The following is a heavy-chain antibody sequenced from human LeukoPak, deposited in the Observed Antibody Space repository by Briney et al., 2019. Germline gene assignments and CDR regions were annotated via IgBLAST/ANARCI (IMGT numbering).Heavy chain of an antibody. D-gene: IGHD7-27*01. Sequence: GGSLRLSCAASGFTFSSYWMSWVRQAPGKGLEWVANIKQDGSEKYYVDSVKGRFTISRDNSKNTLSLQMNSLRVEDTAVYYCAQDLAWGAFDHWGQGTLVTVSS. CDR1: GFTFSSYW. V-gene: IGHV3-7*03. CDR3: AQDLAWGAFDH. CDR2: IKQDGSEK. J-gene: IGHJ4*02.